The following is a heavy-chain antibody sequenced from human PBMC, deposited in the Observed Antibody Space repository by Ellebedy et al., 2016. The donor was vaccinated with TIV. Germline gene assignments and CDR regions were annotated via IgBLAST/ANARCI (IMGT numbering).Heavy chain of an antibody. D-gene: IGHD3-10*01. CDR1: GYTFIDYG. CDR3: ARYSGSGTYYRNGMDV. Sequence: AASVKVSCKSSGYTFIDYGVTWVRQAPGQGLDWMGWVSAYSGNTNYAENLQGRVTMTTDTSTDTAYMELRSLRSDDTAVYFCARYSGSGTYYRNGMDVWGQGTTDTVSS. CDR2: VSAYSGNT. V-gene: IGHV1-18*01. J-gene: IGHJ6*02.